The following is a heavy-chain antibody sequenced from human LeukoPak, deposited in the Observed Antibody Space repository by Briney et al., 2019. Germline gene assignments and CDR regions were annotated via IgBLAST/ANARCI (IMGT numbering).Heavy chain of an antibody. Sequence: PSETLSLTCTVSGGSISSSSYYWGWIRQPPGKGLEWIASIYYSGSTYYNPSLKSRVTISVDTSKNQLSLKLSSLTAADTAVYYCARHEYSGSYYGLSWFDPWGQGTLVTVSS. CDR2: IYYSGST. V-gene: IGHV4-39*01. CDR3: ARHEYSGSYYGLSWFDP. D-gene: IGHD1-26*01. J-gene: IGHJ5*02. CDR1: GGSISSSSYY.